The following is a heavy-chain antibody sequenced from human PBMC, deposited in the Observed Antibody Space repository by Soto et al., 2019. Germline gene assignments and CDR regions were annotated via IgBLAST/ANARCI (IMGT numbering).Heavy chain of an antibody. J-gene: IGHJ4*02. CDR3: ARGRYSGSYCIDY. CDR2: ISSSSSYI. V-gene: IGHV3-21*01. D-gene: IGHD1-26*01. Sequence: EVQLVESGGGLVKPGGSLRLSCAASGFTFSSYSMNWVRQAPGKGLEWVSSISSSSSYIYYADSVKGRFTISRDNAKNSLYLQLNSLRAEDTAVYYCARGRYSGSYCIDYWGQGTLVTVSS. CDR1: GFTFSSYS.